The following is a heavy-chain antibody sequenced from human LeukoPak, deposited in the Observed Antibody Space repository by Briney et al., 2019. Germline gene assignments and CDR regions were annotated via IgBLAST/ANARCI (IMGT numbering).Heavy chain of an antibody. CDR2: INPNSGGT. J-gene: IGHJ5*02. CDR3: ARVSPTVTTVWFDP. V-gene: IGHV1-2*02. CDR1: GYTFTGYY. D-gene: IGHD4-17*01. Sequence: GASVKVSCKASGYTFTGYYMHWVRQAPGQGLEWMGWINPNSGGTNYAQKFQGRVTMTRDTSISTAYMELSRLRSDDTAVYYCARVSPTVTTVWFDPWGQGTLVTVSS.